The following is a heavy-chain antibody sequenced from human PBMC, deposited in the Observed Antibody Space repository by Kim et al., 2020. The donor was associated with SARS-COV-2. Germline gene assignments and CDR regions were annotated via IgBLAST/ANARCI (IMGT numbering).Heavy chain of an antibody. J-gene: IGHJ6*03. V-gene: IGHV3-48*03. D-gene: IGHD6-13*01. CDR3: ARNGYSSSWYSSYYYYYMDV. CDR1: GFTFSSYE. Sequence: GGSLRLSCAASGFTFSSYEMNWVRQAPGKGLEWVSYISSSGSTIYYADSVKGRFTISRENAKNSLYLQMNSLRAEDTAVYYCARNGYSSSWYSSYYYYYMDVWGKGTTVTVSS. CDR2: ISSSGSTI.